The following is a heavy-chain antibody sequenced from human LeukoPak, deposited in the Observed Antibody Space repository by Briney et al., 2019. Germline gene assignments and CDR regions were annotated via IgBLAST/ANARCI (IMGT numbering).Heavy chain of an antibody. V-gene: IGHV4-39*07. CDR2: ISYSGST. Sequence: PSETLSLTCTVSGGSINSNSYYYWGWIRQPPGKGLEWIGTISYSGSTYYNPSLKSRVTISVDTSKNQFSLKLSSVTAADTAVYYCARGPDTAMVKWYFDLWGRGTLVTVSS. CDR1: GGSINSNSYYY. D-gene: IGHD5-18*01. J-gene: IGHJ2*01. CDR3: ARGPDTAMVKWYFDL.